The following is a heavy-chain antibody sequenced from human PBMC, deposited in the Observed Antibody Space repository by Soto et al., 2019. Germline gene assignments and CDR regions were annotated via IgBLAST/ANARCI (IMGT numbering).Heavy chain of an antibody. Sequence: SATLSLTCAVSCYSISSGYYWGRIRQPPGKGLEGIGSIYHRVSPNYNPSLKSRATISVDTSKNQFSLKLSSVTAADTAVYYCVASLSTQKGDSSGYYPDFEIWGQGTMVT. CDR3: VASLSTQKGDSSGYYPDFEI. D-gene: IGHD3-22*01. V-gene: IGHV4-38-2*01. CDR2: IYHRVSP. J-gene: IGHJ3*02. CDR1: CYSISSGYY.